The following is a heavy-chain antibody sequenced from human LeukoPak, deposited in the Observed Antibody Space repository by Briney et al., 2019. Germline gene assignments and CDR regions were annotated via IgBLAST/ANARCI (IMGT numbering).Heavy chain of an antibody. CDR1: GGSFSGYY. D-gene: IGHD4-11*01. V-gene: IGHV4-31*11. CDR3: ARTYSNYYYYGMDV. CDR2: IYYSGST. Sequence: SETLSLTCAVYGGSFSGYYWSWIRQHPGRGLEWIGYIYYSGSTYYNPSLKSRVTISVDTSKNQFSLKLSSVTAADTAVYYCARTYSNYYYYGMDVWGQGTTVTVSS. J-gene: IGHJ6*02.